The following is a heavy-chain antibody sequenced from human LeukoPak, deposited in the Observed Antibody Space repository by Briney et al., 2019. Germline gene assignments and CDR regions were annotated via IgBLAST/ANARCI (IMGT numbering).Heavy chain of an antibody. V-gene: IGHV3-23*01. Sequence: PGGSLRLSCAASGFTFSSYAMSWVRQAPGKGLEWVSAISGSGGSTYYAYSVKGRFTISRDNSKNTLYLQMNSLRAEDTAVYYCAKATGYSSGWYTLLFDYWGQGTLVTVSS. CDR3: AKATGYSSGWYTLLFDY. CDR1: GFTFSSYA. J-gene: IGHJ4*02. D-gene: IGHD6-19*01. CDR2: ISGSGGST.